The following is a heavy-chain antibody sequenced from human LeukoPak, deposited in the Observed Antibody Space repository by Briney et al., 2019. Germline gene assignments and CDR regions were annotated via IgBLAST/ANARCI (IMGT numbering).Heavy chain of an antibody. CDR3: ARDRKSGESSEIDF. Sequence: GGSLRLSCAASGFTFSNYWVHWVRQAPGKGLVWVSRINRDGSTTNYADSVKGRFTVSRDNAKNTLNLQMNSLRAEDAAVYYCARDRKSGESSEIDFWGQGTLVTVSS. CDR2: INRDGSTT. CDR1: GFTFSNYW. D-gene: IGHD3-10*01. V-gene: IGHV3-74*01. J-gene: IGHJ4*02.